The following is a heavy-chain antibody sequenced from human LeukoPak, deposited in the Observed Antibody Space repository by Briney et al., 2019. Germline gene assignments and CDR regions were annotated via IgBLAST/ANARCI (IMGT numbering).Heavy chain of an antibody. CDR3: ARPGLFLSTVNWFDP. CDR2: ISYDGSNK. D-gene: IGHD4-17*01. CDR1: GFTFSSYA. Sequence: GGSLRLSCAASGFTFSSYAMHWVRQAPGKGLEWVAVISYDGSNKYYADSVKGRFTISRDNSKNTLYLQMNSLRAEDTAVYYCARPGLFLSTVNWFDPWGQGTLVTVSS. V-gene: IGHV3-30*04. J-gene: IGHJ5*02.